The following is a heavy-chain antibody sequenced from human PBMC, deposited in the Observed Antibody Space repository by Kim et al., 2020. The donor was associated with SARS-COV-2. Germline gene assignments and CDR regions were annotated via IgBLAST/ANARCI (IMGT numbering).Heavy chain of an antibody. CDR2: TYYRSKWLY. CDR3: ARGSVGMDV. J-gene: IGHJ6*02. Sequence: SQTLSLTCAISGESVSSNSATWNWVRQSPSRGLEWLGRTYYRSKWLYEYGISVNRRISINPDTSKNQFSLQLNSVTPGDTAVYFCARGSVGMDVWGQGTTVIVSS. D-gene: IGHD3-16*01. CDR1: GESVSSNSAT. V-gene: IGHV6-1*01.